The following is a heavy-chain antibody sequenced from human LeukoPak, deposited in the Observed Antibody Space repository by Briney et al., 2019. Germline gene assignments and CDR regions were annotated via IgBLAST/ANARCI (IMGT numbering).Heavy chain of an antibody. V-gene: IGHV3-7*03. CDR1: GFTFSSYW. J-gene: IGHJ4*02. D-gene: IGHD5-12*01. CDR2: IKQDGSEK. CDR3: AKGHLGIVATIFFDY. Sequence: GGSLRLSCAASGFTFSSYWMSWVRQAPGKGLEWVANIKQDGSEKYYVDSVKGRFTISRDNSKNTLYLQMNSLRAEDTAVYYCAKGHLGIVATIFFDYWGQGTLVTVSS.